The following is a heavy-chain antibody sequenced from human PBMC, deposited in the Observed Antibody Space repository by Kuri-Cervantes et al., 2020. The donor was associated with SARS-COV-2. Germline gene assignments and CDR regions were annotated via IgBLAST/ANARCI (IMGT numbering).Heavy chain of an antibody. CDR3: AKEGWELQGGSDAFDI. CDR2: IRYDGSNK. V-gene: IGHV3-30*02. Sequence: GGSLRPSCAASGFTFSSYGMHWVRQAPGKGLEWVAFIRYDGSNKYYADSVKGRFTISRDNSKNTLYLQMNSLRAEDTAVYYCAKEGWELQGGSDAFDIWGQGTMVTVSS. D-gene: IGHD1-26*01. CDR1: GFTFSSYG. J-gene: IGHJ3*02.